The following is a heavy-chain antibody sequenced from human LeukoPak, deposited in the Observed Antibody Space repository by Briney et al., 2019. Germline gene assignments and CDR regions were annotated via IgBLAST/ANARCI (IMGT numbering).Heavy chain of an antibody. Sequence: GEFLKISCKGSGYSFTSYWIGWVRQMPGKGLEWMGIIYPADSDTRYSPSFQGQVTVSADKSISTAYLQCSSLKASDTAMYYCTGVVLVPYWGQGTLVTVSS. CDR3: TGVVLVPY. V-gene: IGHV5-51*01. CDR2: IYPADSDT. CDR1: GYSFTSYW. J-gene: IGHJ4*02. D-gene: IGHD2-8*02.